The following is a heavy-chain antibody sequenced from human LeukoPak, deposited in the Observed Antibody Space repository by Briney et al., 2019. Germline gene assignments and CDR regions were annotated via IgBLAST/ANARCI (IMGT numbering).Heavy chain of an antibody. J-gene: IGHJ6*03. Sequence: GESLKISCEGSGYSFTNYWIAWVRQMPGKGLEWMGIVYRGVSDTRYSPSFQGHVTISADMSISTAYLQWSSLKASDTAMYYCARLVDVLTAMPTPYYYMDLWGIGTPVTVSS. V-gene: IGHV5-51*01. D-gene: IGHD5-12*01. CDR2: VYRGVSDT. CDR1: GYSFTNYW. CDR3: ARLVDVLTAMPTPYYYMDL.